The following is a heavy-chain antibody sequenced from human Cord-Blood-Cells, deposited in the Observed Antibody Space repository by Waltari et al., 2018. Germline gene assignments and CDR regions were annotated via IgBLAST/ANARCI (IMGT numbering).Heavy chain of an antibody. V-gene: IGHV1-69*06. CDR2: IIPIFGTA. CDR3: ARALYYYDSSGYFDY. J-gene: IGHJ4*02. D-gene: IGHD3-22*01. CDR1: GGTFSRYA. Sequence: QVQLVQSGAEVKKPGSSVQVSCKASGGTFSRYAISWVRQAPGQGLEWMGGIIPIFGTANYAQKFQGRVTITADKSTSTAYMELSSLRSEDTAVYYCARALYYYDSSGYFDYWGQGTLVTVSS.